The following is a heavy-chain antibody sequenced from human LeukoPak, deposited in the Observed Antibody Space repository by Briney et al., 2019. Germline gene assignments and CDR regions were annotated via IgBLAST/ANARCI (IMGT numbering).Heavy chain of an antibody. CDR3: ARAVEYDWNVT. CDR1: GGSISSGGYY. D-gene: IGHD1-20*01. V-gene: IGHV4-31*03. CDR2: MYSSGNT. J-gene: IGHJ5*02. Sequence: SETLSLTCTVSGGSISSGGYYWTWIRQHPGKGLEWIGFMYSSGNTYYNPSLMSRVIISIDTSKNQFSLRLTSVTAADTAVYYCARAVEYDWNVTWGQGTLVAVSS.